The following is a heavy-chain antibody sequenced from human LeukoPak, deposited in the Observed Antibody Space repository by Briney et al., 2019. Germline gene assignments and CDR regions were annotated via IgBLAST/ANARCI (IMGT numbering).Heavy chain of an antibody. Sequence: SGPTLVEPTQTLTLTCTFSGFSLSTSGVGVGWIRQPPGKALEWLALIYWNDDKRYSPSLKSRLTITKDTSKNQVVLTMTNMDPVDTATYYCAHKAGGMVRGVVFNYWGQGTLVTVSS. D-gene: IGHD3-10*01. CDR1: GFSLSTSGVG. CDR2: IYWNDDK. V-gene: IGHV2-5*01. CDR3: AHKAGGMVRGVVFNY. J-gene: IGHJ4*02.